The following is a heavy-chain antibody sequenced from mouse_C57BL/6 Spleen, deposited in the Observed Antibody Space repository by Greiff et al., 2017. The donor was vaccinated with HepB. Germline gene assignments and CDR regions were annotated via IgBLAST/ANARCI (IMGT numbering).Heavy chain of an antibody. V-gene: IGHV10-1*01. CDR3: VRNFDYDADWYFDV. D-gene: IGHD2-4*01. Sequence: EVQVVESGGGLVQPKGSLKLSCAASGFSFNTYAMNWVRQAPGKGLEWVARIRSKSNNYATYYADSVKDRFTISRDDSESMLYLQMNNLKTEDTAMYYCVRNFDYDADWYFDVWGTGTTVTVSS. J-gene: IGHJ1*03. CDR2: IRSKSNNYAT. CDR1: GFSFNTYA.